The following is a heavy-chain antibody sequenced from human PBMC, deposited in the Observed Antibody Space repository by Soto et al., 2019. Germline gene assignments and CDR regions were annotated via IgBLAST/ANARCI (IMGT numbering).Heavy chain of an antibody. CDR2: IYSGGST. Sequence: EVQLVESGGGLIQPGGSLRLSCAASEFTVSSNHMSWVRQAPGKGLEWVSVIYSGGSTYYADSVKGRFTISRDHSENTLYLQMNSLRAEDTAFYYWASQSTYTFDYWGQGTLGTVSS. J-gene: IGHJ4*02. V-gene: IGHV3-53*01. D-gene: IGHD3-16*01. CDR1: EFTVSSNH. CDR3: ASQSTYTFDY.